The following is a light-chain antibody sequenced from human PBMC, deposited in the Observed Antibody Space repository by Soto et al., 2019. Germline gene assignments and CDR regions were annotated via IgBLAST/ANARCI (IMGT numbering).Light chain of an antibody. V-gene: IGLV3-25*02. Sequence: SYELTQPPSVSVSQGQTARITCSGDTLSKQYVYWYQQKPRQAPVMVMYKDTERPSGIPERFSGSSSGTTVTLTISGAQAEDEGDYYCQLEVSSGTYVVFGGGTQLTVL. CDR3: QLEVSSGTYVV. CDR1: TLSKQY. CDR2: KDT. J-gene: IGLJ2*01.